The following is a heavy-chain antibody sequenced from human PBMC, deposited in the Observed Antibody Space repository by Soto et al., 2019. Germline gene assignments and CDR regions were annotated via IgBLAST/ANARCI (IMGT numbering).Heavy chain of an antibody. CDR2: IIPIFGTA. CDR3: ANGGPYQLLSPYYYYGMDV. Sequence: ASVKVSCKASGGTFSSYAISWVRQAPGQGLEWMGGIIPIFGTANYAQKFQGRVTITADESTSTAYMELSSLRSEDTAVYYCANGGPYQLLSPYYYYGMDVWGQGTTVTVSS. CDR1: GGTFSSYA. V-gene: IGHV1-69*13. J-gene: IGHJ6*02. D-gene: IGHD2-2*01.